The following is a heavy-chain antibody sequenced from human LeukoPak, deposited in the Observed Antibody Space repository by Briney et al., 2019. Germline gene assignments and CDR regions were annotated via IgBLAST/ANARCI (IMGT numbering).Heavy chain of an antibody. CDR1: GGSISSDY. D-gene: IGHD3-10*01. J-gene: IGHJ4*02. CDR2: IYNSGSN. CDR3: ATRGY. Sequence: SETLSLTCTVSGGSISSDYWQWIRQHPGKGLEWNGYIYNSGSNNYNPSLKSRVTISIDTSKNQFSLKLTSVTAADTAVYYCATRGYWGQGTLVTVSS. V-gene: IGHV4-59*08.